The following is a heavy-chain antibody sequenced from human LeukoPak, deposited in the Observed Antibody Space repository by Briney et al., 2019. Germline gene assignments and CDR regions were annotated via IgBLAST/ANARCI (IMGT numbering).Heavy chain of an antibody. J-gene: IGHJ5*02. CDR1: GGTFSSYA. D-gene: IGHD4-17*01. CDR2: MNPNSGNT. Sequence: ASVKVSCKASGGTFSSYAISWVRQATGQGLEWMGWMNPNSGNTGYAQKFQGRVTMTRNTSISTAYMELSSLRSEDTAVYYCARGSERYESENGDYVTWNWFDPWGQGTLVTVSS. CDR3: ARGSERYESENGDYVTWNWFDP. V-gene: IGHV1-8*02.